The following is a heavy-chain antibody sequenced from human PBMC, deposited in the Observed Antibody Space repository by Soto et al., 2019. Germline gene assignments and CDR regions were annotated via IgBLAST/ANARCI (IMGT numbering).Heavy chain of an antibody. CDR3: ARAGCDGGSCYTLVGLRYGMDV. J-gene: IGHJ6*02. D-gene: IGHD2-15*01. CDR2: ISYDGNNK. CDR1: GFTFSSYA. V-gene: IGHV3-30-3*01. Sequence: QVQLVESGGGVAQPGRSLRLSCAASGFTFSSYAMHWVRQAPGKGLEWVAVISYDGNNKYYAHSVKGRFTISRDNSKNTLYLQMNSLRAEDTAVYYCARAGCDGGSCYTLVGLRYGMDVWGQGTTVTVSS.